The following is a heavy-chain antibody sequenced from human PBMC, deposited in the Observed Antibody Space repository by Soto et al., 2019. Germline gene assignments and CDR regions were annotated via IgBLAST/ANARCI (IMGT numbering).Heavy chain of an antibody. CDR3: AKIRVTNPGAPQDYFDY. CDR2: ISYDGSNK. J-gene: IGHJ4*02. Sequence: GGSLRLSCAASGFTFSSYGMHWVRQAPGKGLEWVAVISYDGSNKYYADSVKGRFTISRDNSKNTLYLQMNSLRAEDTAVYYCAKIRVTNPGAPQDYFDYWGQGSLVTVSS. D-gene: IGHD3-10*01. CDR1: GFTFSSYG. V-gene: IGHV3-30*18.